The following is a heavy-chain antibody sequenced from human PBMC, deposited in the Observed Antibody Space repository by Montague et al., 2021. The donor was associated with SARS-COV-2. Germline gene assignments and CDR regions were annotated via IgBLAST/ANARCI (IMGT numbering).Heavy chain of an antibody. CDR2: IYSGGSNT. J-gene: IGHJ4*02. V-gene: IGHV3-23*03. CDR1: GFTFNTYA. Sequence: SLRLSCPASGFTFNTYAMSWVRQAPGKGLEWVSVIYSGGSNTYYADSVKGRFTISRDNSKNTLYLQMNRLRAEDTAVYYCAKSPRAYSYAFDYWGQGTLVTVPS. D-gene: IGHD5-18*01. CDR3: AKSPRAYSYAFDY.